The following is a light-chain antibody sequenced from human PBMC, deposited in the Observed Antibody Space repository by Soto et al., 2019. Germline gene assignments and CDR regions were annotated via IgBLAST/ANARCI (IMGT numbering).Light chain of an antibody. CDR2: GAS. Sequence: VMTQAPATLSVSPGERATLSCRASQTINNNVAWYQLKDGQVPRLVIYGASTRATGIPARFSGSGSGTEFTLTISSLQSEDFAVYYCQQYSGSPTFGQGTKVDIK. V-gene: IGKV3D-15*01. J-gene: IGKJ1*01. CDR1: QTINNN. CDR3: QQYSGSPT.